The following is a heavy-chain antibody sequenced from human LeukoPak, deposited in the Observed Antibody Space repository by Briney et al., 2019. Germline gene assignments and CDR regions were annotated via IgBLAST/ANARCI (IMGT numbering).Heavy chain of an antibody. CDR2: ISGSGGST. D-gene: IGHD6-13*01. V-gene: IGHV3-23*01. CDR1: GFTFSSYA. Sequence: GGSLRLSCEASGFTFSSYAMSWVRQAPGKGLEWVSAISGSGGSTYYANSVKGRFTISRDNAKNSLYLQMNSLRAEDTAVYYCAMDMYSSSCHEDYWGQGTLVTVSS. CDR3: AMDMYSSSCHEDY. J-gene: IGHJ4*02.